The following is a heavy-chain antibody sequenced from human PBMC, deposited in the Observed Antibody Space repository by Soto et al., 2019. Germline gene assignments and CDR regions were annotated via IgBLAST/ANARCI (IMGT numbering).Heavy chain of an antibody. D-gene: IGHD1-7*01. CDR1: GFTFSSYG. CDR3: ARELGTTYYYYGMDV. V-gene: IGHV3-33*01. J-gene: IGHJ6*02. CDR2: IWYDGSNK. Sequence: SLRLSCAASGFTFSSYGMHWVRQAPGKGLEWVAVIWYDGSNKYYADSVKGRFTISRDNSKNTLYLQMNSLRAEDTAVYYCARELGTTYYYYGMDVWGQGTTVTVSS.